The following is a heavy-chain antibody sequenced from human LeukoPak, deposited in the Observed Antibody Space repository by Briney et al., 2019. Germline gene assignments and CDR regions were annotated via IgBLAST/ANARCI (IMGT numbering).Heavy chain of an antibody. CDR3: ARDLGFDTAYDFDY. V-gene: IGHV1-2*02. CDR2: INPNSGDT. CDR1: GYTFTGYY. J-gene: IGHJ4*02. D-gene: IGHD5-18*01. Sequence: ASVKVSCKASGYTFTGYYMHWVRQAPGQGLEWMGWINPNSGDTNYAQKFQGRVTMTRDTSISTAYMELSRLRSDDTAVYYCARDLGFDTAYDFDYWGQGTLVTVSS.